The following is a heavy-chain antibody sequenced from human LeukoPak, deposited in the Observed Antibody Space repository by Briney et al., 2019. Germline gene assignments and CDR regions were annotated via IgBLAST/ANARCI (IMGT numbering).Heavy chain of an antibody. V-gene: IGHV3-11*01. CDR2: MNSDGSKI. Sequence: PGGSLRLSCAASGFIFSDYYMNWIRQAPGKGLEWLSYMNSDGSKIYYADSVKGRFTVSRDNAENSLYLQMNSLQTEDTAVYYCRRVSDFWGQGTLVTVSS. CDR1: GFIFSDYY. J-gene: IGHJ4*02. CDR3: RRVSDF.